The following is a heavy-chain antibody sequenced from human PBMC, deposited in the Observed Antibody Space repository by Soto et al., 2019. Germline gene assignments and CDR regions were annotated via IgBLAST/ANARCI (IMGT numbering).Heavy chain of an antibody. V-gene: IGHV6-1*01. CDR3: ARDRKVAGTVYYYGMDV. J-gene: IGHJ6*02. D-gene: IGHD6-19*01. Sequence: PSQTLSLTCAISGDSVPSNSAAWNWIRQSPSRGLEWLGRTYYRSKWYNDYAVSVKSRITINPDTSKNQFSLQLNSVTPEDTAVYYCARDRKVAGTVYYYGMDVWGQGTTVTVSS. CDR1: GDSVPSNSAA. CDR2: TYYRSKWYN.